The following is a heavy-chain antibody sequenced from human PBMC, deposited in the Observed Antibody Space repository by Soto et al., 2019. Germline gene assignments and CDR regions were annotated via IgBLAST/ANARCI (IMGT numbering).Heavy chain of an antibody. J-gene: IGHJ4*02. Sequence: QLQLQESGPGLVKPSETLSLTCTVSGGSISSSSYYWGWIRQPPGKGLEWMGSIYYSGSTYYNPSLKSRVTISVDTSKNQFSLKLSSVTAADTAVYYCARGIPGYSSGWKTYFDYWGQGTLVTVSS. CDR2: IYYSGST. CDR3: ARGIPGYSSGWKTYFDY. V-gene: IGHV4-39*01. CDR1: GGSISSSSYY. D-gene: IGHD6-19*01.